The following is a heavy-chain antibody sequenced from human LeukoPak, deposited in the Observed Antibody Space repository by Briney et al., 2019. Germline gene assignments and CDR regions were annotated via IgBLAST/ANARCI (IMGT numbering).Heavy chain of an antibody. CDR3: ARGARRSDSDY. V-gene: IGHV4-59*01. CDR2: IYYSGST. J-gene: IGHJ4*02. D-gene: IGHD6-25*01. CDR1: GGSISSYY. Sequence: SETLSLTCTVSGGSISSYYWSWIRQPPGKGLEWIGYIYYSGSTNYNPSLKGRVTISVDTSKNQFSLKLSSVTAADTAVYYCARGARRSDSDYWGQGTLVTVSS.